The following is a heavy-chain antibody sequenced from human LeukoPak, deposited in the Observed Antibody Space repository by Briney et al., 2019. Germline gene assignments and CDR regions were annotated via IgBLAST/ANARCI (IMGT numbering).Heavy chain of an antibody. V-gene: IGHV3-7*01. D-gene: IGHD3-10*01. CDR3: ARGRYYGSGSYYNLYYFDY. J-gene: IGHJ4*02. CDR1: GFTFSSYW. Sequence: SGGSLRLSCAASGFTFSSYWMSWVRQAPGKGLEWVANIRQDGSEKYYVDSVKGRFTISRDNAKNSLYLQMNSLRAEDTAVYYCARGRYYGSGSYYNLYYFDYWGQGTLVTVSS. CDR2: IRQDGSEK.